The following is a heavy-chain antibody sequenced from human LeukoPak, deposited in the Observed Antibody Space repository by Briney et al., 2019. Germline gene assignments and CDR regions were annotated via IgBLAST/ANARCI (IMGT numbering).Heavy chain of an antibody. CDR1: GGSISRGDYY. Sequence: SQTLSLTCTVSGGSISRGDYYWSWIRQPPGKGLEWIGYIYYSGSTYYNPSLKSRVTISVDTSKNQFSLKLSSVTAADTAVYYCARDPGYSSGWVFDYWGQGTLVTVSS. J-gene: IGHJ4*02. D-gene: IGHD6-19*01. V-gene: IGHV4-30-4*08. CDR3: ARDPGYSSGWVFDY. CDR2: IYYSGST.